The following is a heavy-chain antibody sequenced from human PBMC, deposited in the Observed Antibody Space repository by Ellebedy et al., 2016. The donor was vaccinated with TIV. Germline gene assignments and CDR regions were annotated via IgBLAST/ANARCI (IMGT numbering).Heavy chain of an antibody. J-gene: IGHJ4*02. CDR3: AREEDYYGSGSYYRGGYFDY. CDR1: GGTFSSYA. CDR2: IIPMHGTA. Sequence: AASVKVSCKASGGTFSSYAISWVRQAPGQGLEWMGGIIPMHGTANYAQKFQGRVTITADNSTSTAYMELSSLRSEDTAVYYCAREEDYYGSGSYYRGGYFDYWGQGTLVTVSS. D-gene: IGHD3-10*01. V-gene: IGHV1-69*10.